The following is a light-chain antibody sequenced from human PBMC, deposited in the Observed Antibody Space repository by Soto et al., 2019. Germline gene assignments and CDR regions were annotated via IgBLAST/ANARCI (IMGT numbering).Light chain of an antibody. Sequence: DIQMTQSPSSLSASVGDRVTVTCRSSESISRYLNWYQQKPGKAPKLLMYDAYTLQAGVPSRFSGTGSGKYFTRTISGLQSEDFATFYCQQSFNAPRTFGQGTKLEIQ. V-gene: IGKV1-39*01. CDR1: ESISRY. CDR2: DAY. CDR3: QQSFNAPRT. J-gene: IGKJ2*01.